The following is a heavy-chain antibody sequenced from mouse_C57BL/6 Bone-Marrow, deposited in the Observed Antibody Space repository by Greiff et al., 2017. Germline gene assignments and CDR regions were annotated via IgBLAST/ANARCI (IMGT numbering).Heavy chain of an antibody. J-gene: IGHJ4*01. CDR1: GFNIKDYY. CDR3: TTWVTTVDY. Sequence: EVKLVESGAELVRPGASVKLSCTASGFNIKDYYMHWVKQRPEQGLEWIGCIDPEDGDTEYAPKFQGKATMTADTSSHTAYLQLSSLTSEDTAVYYCTTWVTTVDYWGRGTSVTVSS. V-gene: IGHV14-1*01. CDR2: IDPEDGDT. D-gene: IGHD2-2*01.